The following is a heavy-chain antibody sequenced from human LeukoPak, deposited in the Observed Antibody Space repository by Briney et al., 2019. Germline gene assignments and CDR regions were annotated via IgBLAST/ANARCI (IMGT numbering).Heavy chain of an antibody. CDR3: ARHREEAYYYDSSGYPDY. V-gene: IGHV5-51*01. CDR2: IYPGDSDT. Sequence: GESLKISGKGSGYSFTSYWIGWVRQMPGKGLEWMGIIYPGDSDTRYSPSFQGQVTISADKSISTAYLQWSSLKASDTAMYYCARHREEAYYYDSSGYPDYWGQGTLVTVSS. D-gene: IGHD3-22*01. CDR1: GYSFTSYW. J-gene: IGHJ4*02.